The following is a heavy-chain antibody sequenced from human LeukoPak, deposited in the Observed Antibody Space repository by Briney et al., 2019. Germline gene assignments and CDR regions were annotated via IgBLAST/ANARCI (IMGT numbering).Heavy chain of an antibody. CDR1: GFTFSSYS. V-gene: IGHV3-21*04. D-gene: IGHD3-10*01. Sequence: PGGSLRLSCAASGFTFSSYSMNWVRRAPGKGLEWVSSISSSSSYIYYADSVKGRFTISRDNAKNSLYLQMNSLRAEDTAVYYCAREYNSGSYVWFDPWGQGTLVTVSS. J-gene: IGHJ5*02. CDR3: AREYNSGSYVWFDP. CDR2: ISSSSSYI.